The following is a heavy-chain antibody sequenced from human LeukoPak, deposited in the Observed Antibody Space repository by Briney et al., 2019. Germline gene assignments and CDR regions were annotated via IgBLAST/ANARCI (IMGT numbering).Heavy chain of an antibody. J-gene: IGHJ3*02. D-gene: IGHD6-19*01. V-gene: IGHV3-23*01. Sequence: PGGSLRLSCAASGFTFSSYSMNWVRQAPGKGLEWVSFISGSDGSTYYADPVKGRFTISRDNSKNTLYLQMNSLRAEDTAVFYCAKPRGGEWLVGLYGAFDIWGQGTMVTVSS. CDR1: GFTFSSYS. CDR2: ISGSDGST. CDR3: AKPRGGEWLVGLYGAFDI.